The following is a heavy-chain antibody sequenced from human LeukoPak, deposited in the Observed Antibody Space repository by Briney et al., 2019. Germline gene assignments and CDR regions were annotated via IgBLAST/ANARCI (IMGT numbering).Heavy chain of an antibody. CDR3: AKEPDSSGWYFYFDY. V-gene: IGHV3-23*01. J-gene: IGHJ4*02. CDR1: GVTLSSYA. Sequence: GGSLRLSCAASGVTLSSYAMSWARQAPGKGLEWVSGISSSGSGGNTYYADSVKGRFTISRDSSKNTLYLQMNSLRAEDTAVYYCAKEPDSSGWYFYFDYWGQGTLVTVSS. CDR2: ISSSGSGGNT. D-gene: IGHD6-19*01.